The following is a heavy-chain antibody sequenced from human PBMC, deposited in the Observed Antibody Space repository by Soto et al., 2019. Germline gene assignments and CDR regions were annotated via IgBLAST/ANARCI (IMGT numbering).Heavy chain of an antibody. D-gene: IGHD6-13*01. CDR3: ASLDAAADEGMDV. V-gene: IGHV1-69*02. Sequence: QVQLVQSGAEVKKPGSSVKVSCKASGGTFSSYSISWVRQAPGQGLEWMGRIMPIVGIANYAQKIQGRVTITADKSTNTAYMELSSLKSEDTAVFYCASLDAAADEGMDVWGQGTTVTVSS. J-gene: IGHJ6*02. CDR2: IMPIVGIA. CDR1: GGTFSSYS.